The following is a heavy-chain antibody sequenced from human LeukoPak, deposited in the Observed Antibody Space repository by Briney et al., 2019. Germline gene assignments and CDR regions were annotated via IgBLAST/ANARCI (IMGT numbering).Heavy chain of an antibody. CDR1: GGSFSGYY. J-gene: IGHJ3*02. Sequence: SETLSLTCAVYGGSFSGYYWSWIRQPPGKGLEWIGEINHSGSTNYNPSLKSRVTISVDTSKNQFSLKLSSVTAADTAVYYCARNSHTVLYSGSYLAFDIWGQGTMVTVSS. V-gene: IGHV4-34*01. CDR2: INHSGST. D-gene: IGHD1-26*01. CDR3: ARNSHTVLYSGSYLAFDI.